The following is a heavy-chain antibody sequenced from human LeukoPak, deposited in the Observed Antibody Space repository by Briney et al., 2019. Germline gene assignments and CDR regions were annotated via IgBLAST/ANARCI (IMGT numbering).Heavy chain of an antibody. CDR1: GFSLSTSGVG. Sequence: SGPTLVKPTETLTLTCTCSGFSLSTSGVGVGWIRQPPGTALEWLALIYWNDDKRYSPSLKSRLTITKDTSRNQVVLTLTNMDLVDTATYYCTQSRSIWIPPDYWGQGTLVTVSS. CDR2: IYWNDDK. J-gene: IGHJ4*02. CDR3: TQSRSIWIPPDY. V-gene: IGHV2-5*01. D-gene: IGHD5-18*01.